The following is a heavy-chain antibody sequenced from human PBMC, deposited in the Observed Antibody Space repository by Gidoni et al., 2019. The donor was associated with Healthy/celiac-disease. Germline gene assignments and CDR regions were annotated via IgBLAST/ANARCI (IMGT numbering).Heavy chain of an antibody. CDR1: GFTFSSYG. CDR3: AKDSLSGSYGYFDY. V-gene: IGHV3-30*18. D-gene: IGHD1-26*01. Sequence: QVQLVESGGGVVQPGRSLRLSCAAPGFTFSSYGMHWVRQAPGKGLEWVAVISYDGSNKYYADSVKGRFTISRDNSKNTLYLQMNSLRAEDTAVYYCAKDSLSGSYGYFDYWGQGTLVTVSS. CDR2: ISYDGSNK. J-gene: IGHJ4*02.